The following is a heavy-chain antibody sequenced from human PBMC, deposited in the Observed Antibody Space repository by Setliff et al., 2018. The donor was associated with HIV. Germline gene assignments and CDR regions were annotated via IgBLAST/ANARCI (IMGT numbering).Heavy chain of an antibody. CDR2: IKQEGREK. CDR3: ARVPNYNDYVGDYYMDV. D-gene: IGHD4-17*01. CDR1: GFTFSNYW. Sequence: GGSLRLSCVASGFTFSNYWMSWVRQAPGKGLEWVANIKQEGREKYYVDSVKGRFTISRDNAKNSLYLHMNSLRADDTAVYYCARVPNYNDYVGDYYMDVWGTGTTVTVSS. J-gene: IGHJ6*03. V-gene: IGHV3-7*03.